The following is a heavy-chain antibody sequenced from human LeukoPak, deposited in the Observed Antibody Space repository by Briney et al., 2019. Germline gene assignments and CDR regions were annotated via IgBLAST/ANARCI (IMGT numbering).Heavy chain of an antibody. Sequence: GGSLRLSCVVSGFTFSSYTMNWVRQAPGKGLEWVSSMSSRSIYIYYADSVKGRFTISRDNAKNSLYLQMNSLRAEDTAAYYCASDRYYYGSGSYYSGAFDNWGQGTLVTVSS. CDR1: GFTFSSYT. CDR3: ASDRYYYGSGSYYSGAFDN. D-gene: IGHD3-10*01. CDR2: MSSRSIYI. V-gene: IGHV3-21*01. J-gene: IGHJ4*02.